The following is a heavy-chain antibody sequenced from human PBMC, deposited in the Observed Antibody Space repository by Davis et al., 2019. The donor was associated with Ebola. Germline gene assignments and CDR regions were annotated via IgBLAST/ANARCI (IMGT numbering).Heavy chain of an antibody. CDR3: VRDATRGGDFDY. D-gene: IGHD2-15*01. CDR2: IKEDGSEE. J-gene: IGHJ4*02. Sequence: GESLKISCAASGFTFTNYWMTWVRQAPGKGLEWVANIKEDGSEEHYMDSVKGRFTISRDNAKKSLYLQMYSLRDEDTALYYCVRDATRGGDFDYWGQGTLVTVSP. V-gene: IGHV3-7*03. CDR1: GFTFTNYW.